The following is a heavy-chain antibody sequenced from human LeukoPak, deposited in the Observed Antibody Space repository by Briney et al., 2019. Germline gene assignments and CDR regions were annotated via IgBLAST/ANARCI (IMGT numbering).Heavy chain of an antibody. D-gene: IGHD4-17*01. Sequence: PGGSLRLSCAASGFTFNNYAMSWVRQAPGKGLEWVSAISGSGGTTYYADSVKGRFTISRDNSKNTLYLQMNSLRAEDTAVYYCARGGTTVTTPYYYGMDVWGQGTTVTVSS. J-gene: IGHJ6*02. V-gene: IGHV3-23*01. CDR3: ARGGTTVTTPYYYGMDV. CDR1: GFTFNNYA. CDR2: ISGSGGTT.